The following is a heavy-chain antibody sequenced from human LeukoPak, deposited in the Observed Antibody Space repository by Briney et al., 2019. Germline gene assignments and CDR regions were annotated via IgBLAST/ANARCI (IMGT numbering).Heavy chain of an antibody. CDR1: GFTFSNYW. Sequence: GGSLRLSCAASGFTFSNYWMHWVRQTPGKGLVWVSRINSDGSSRNYADSVKGRFTISRDNAKNTLYLQMNSLRAEDTAVYYCASASSHRIAAGGDYWGQGTMVTVSS. D-gene: IGHD6-13*01. CDR3: ASASSHRIAAGGDY. CDR2: INSDGSSR. J-gene: IGHJ4*02. V-gene: IGHV3-74*01.